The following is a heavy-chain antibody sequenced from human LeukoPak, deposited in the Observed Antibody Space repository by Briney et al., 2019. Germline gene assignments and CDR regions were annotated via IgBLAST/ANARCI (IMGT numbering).Heavy chain of an antibody. CDR1: GFTFTIYW. V-gene: IGHV3-7*03. CDR2: IKQDGSEK. Sequence: GGSLRLSCAASGFTFTIYWMSWVRQAPGKGLEWVANIKQDGSEKYYVDSVKGRLTISRDNAKNSLYLQMNSLRAEDTAVYYCARISSGWNFDYWGQGTLVTVSS. D-gene: IGHD6-19*01. CDR3: ARISSGWNFDY. J-gene: IGHJ4*02.